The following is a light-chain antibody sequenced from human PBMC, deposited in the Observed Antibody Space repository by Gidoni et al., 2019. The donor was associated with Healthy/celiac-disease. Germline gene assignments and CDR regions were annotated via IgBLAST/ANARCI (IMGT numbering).Light chain of an antibody. CDR3: QQRSNWPPVYT. Sequence: EIVSTQSPATLSLSPGERATLSCRASQSVGSYLAWYQQKPGQAPRLLIYDASNRATGIPARFSGSGSGTDFTLTISSLEPEDFAVYYCQQRSNWPPVYTFGQGTKLEIK. V-gene: IGKV3-11*01. CDR1: QSVGSY. J-gene: IGKJ2*01. CDR2: DAS.